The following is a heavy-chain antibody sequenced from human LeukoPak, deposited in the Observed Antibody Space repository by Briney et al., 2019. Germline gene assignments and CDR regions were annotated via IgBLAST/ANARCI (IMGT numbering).Heavy chain of an antibody. CDR2: INHSGST. CDR3: ARGRKGYYGSGSLSHSRFDY. D-gene: IGHD3-10*01. V-gene: IGHV4-39*07. CDR1: GGSISSSSYY. J-gene: IGHJ4*02. Sequence: SETLSLTCTVSGGSISSSSYYWGWIRQPPGKGLEGIGEINHSGSTNYNPSLKSRVTISVDTSKNQFSLKLSSVTAADTAVYYCARGRKGYYGSGSLSHSRFDYWGQGTLVTVSS.